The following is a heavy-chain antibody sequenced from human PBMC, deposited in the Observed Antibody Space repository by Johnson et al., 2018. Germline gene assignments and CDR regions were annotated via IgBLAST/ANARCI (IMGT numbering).Heavy chain of an antibody. CDR2: INHSGSP. D-gene: IGHD3-22*01. J-gene: IGHJ3*02. CDR1: GGSFSGYY. Sequence: QVQLQQWGAALLKPSETLSLTCAVYGGSFSGYYWSWIRQPPGKGLEWIGEINHSGSPNYNPSLKSRVTISVDTSKNQFSLNLSSVTAADTAVYYFARVYYYDSSAFDAFDIWCQGTMVTVSS. V-gene: IGHV4-34*01. CDR3: ARVYYYDSSAFDAFDI.